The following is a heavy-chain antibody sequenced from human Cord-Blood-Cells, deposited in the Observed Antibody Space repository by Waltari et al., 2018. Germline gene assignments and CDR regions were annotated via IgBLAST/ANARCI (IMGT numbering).Heavy chain of an antibody. CDR3: ATPNWGSGDRDY. Sequence: QVQLVQSGAEVKKPGASVKVSCKVSGYTPTELSMHWVRQAPGKGLEWMGGFDHEDGETIYAQKFQGRVTMTEDTSTDTAYMELSSLRSEDTAVYYCATPNWGSGDRDYWGQGTLVTVSS. J-gene: IGHJ4*02. CDR2: FDHEDGET. V-gene: IGHV1-24*01. D-gene: IGHD7-27*01. CDR1: GYTPTELS.